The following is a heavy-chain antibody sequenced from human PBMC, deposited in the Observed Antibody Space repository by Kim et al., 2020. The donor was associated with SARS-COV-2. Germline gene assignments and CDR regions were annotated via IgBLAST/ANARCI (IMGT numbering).Heavy chain of an antibody. CDR2: ISGSGGST. D-gene: IGHD6-13*01. J-gene: IGHJ3*02. V-gene: IGHV3-23*01. CDR3: AKDLYGFGYSSSWYEAFDI. CDR1: GFTFSSYA. Sequence: GGSLRLSCAASGFTFSSYAMSWVRQAPGKGLEWVSAISGSGGSTYYADSVKGRFTISRDNSKNTLYLQMNSLRAEDTAVYYCAKDLYGFGYSSSWYEAFDIWGRGTMVTVSS.